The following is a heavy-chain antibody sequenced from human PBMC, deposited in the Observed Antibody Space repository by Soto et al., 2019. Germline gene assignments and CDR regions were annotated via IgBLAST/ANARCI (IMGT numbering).Heavy chain of an antibody. CDR2: ISPYNGHT. J-gene: IGHJ4*02. CDR3: ARGKCTNGVCLFDY. D-gene: IGHD2-8*01. Sequence: ASVKVSCKASGYSFTSYGISWVRRAPGQGLEWMGWISPYNGHTQFVQRFQGRVTMTTDTSTKTAYMELRSLRSDDTAVYYCARGKCTNGVCLFDYWGQGTLVTVSS. V-gene: IGHV1-18*01. CDR1: GYSFTSYG.